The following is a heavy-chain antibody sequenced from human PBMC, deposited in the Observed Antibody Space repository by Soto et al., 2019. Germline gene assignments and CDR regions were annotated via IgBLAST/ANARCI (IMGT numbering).Heavy chain of an antibody. J-gene: IGHJ4*02. CDR1: GGSISSGGYS. CDR2: IYDSGNT. Sequence: QLQLQESGSGLVKPSQTLSLTCAVSGGSISSGGYSWNWIRQPPGKGLEWIGYIYDSGNTNFNPSLSSRVSISADRSKNHFSMNLTSVTAADMAVYYCARGYASGLPGYWGQGILVTVSS. CDR3: ARGYASGLPGY. D-gene: IGHD6-19*01. V-gene: IGHV4-30-2*01.